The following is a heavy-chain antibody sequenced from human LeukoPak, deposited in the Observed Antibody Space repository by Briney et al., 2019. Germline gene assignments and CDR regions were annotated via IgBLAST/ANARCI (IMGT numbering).Heavy chain of an antibody. J-gene: IGHJ4*02. CDR3: ARGRIAVAGTLVDY. CDR2: INHSGST. Sequence: SETLSLTCAVYGGSFSGYYWSWLRQPPGKGLEWIGEINHSGSTNYNPSLKSRVTISVDTSKNQFSLKLSSVTAADTAVYYCARGRIAVAGTLVDYWGQGTLVAVSS. CDR1: GGSFSGYY. D-gene: IGHD6-19*01. V-gene: IGHV4-34*01.